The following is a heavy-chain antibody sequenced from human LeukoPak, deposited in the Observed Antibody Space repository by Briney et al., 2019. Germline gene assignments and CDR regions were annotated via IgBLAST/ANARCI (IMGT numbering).Heavy chain of an antibody. J-gene: IGHJ3*02. CDR2: IYPGDSDT. Sequence: TGESLKISCKGSGYFFTSYWIAWVRQMPGKGLEWMGTIYPGDSDTRYSPSFQGQVTMSADKSISTAYLQWSSLKASDTAMYYCARSYGSGSYGGAFDIWGQGTMVTVSS. D-gene: IGHD3-10*01. V-gene: IGHV5-51*01. CDR3: ARSYGSGSYGGAFDI. CDR1: GYFFTSYW.